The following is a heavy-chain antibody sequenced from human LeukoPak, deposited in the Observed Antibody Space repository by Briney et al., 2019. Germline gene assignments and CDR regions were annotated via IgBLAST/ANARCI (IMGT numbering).Heavy chain of an antibody. V-gene: IGHV3-23*01. J-gene: IGHJ4*02. CDR2: ILPSGGEI. Sequence: GGSLRLSCAASGFTFSTFAMIWVRQPPGKGLEGVSSILPSGGEIHYADSVRGRFTISREFSKRALSVQVNSLRAEHTAIYYCATYRKVLLHFESWGQGTLVTVSS. D-gene: IGHD5-18*01. CDR1: GFTFSTFA. CDR3: ATYRKVLLHFES.